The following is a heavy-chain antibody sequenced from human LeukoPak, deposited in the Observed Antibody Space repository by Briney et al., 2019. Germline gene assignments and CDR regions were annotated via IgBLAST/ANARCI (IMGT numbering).Heavy chain of an antibody. J-gene: IGHJ4*02. CDR2: ISASGDNT. CDR3: AKGGRRHYGDYVAF. Sequence: GGSLRLSCTASGFTFSSYSMYWVRQGAGKGLEWVSVISASGDNTYYADSVKGRFTISRDDSKNTVYLQMNSLRADDTAVYHCAKGGRRHYGDYVAFWGQGTLLTVSS. V-gene: IGHV3-23*01. CDR1: GFTFSSYS. D-gene: IGHD4-17*01.